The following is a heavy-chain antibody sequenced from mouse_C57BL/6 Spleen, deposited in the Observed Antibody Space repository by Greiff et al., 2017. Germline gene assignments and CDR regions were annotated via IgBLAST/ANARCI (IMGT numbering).Heavy chain of an antibody. CDR2: IYPGDGDT. Sequence: VQLKESGAELVKPGASVKISCKASGYAFSSYWMNWVKQRPGKGLEWIGQIYPGDGDTNYNGKFKGKATLTADKSSSTAYMQLSSLTSEDSAVYFCARGRLSGFDYWGQGTTLTVSS. J-gene: IGHJ2*01. CDR3: ARGRLSGFDY. D-gene: IGHD1-2*01. CDR1: GYAFSSYW. V-gene: IGHV1-80*01.